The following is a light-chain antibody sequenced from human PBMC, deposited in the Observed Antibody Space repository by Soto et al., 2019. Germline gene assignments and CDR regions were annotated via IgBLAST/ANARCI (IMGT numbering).Light chain of an antibody. J-gene: IGKJ5*01. Sequence: EIVLTQSPGTLSLSPGERATLYCRASQSVSRNLAWYQQRPGQAPRLLISGASTRATGIAARFSGSGSGREFTLTISSLQSEDSALYYCQQYSNWPTFGQGTRLEIK. CDR3: QQYSNWPT. CDR2: GAS. CDR1: QSVSRN. V-gene: IGKV3-15*01.